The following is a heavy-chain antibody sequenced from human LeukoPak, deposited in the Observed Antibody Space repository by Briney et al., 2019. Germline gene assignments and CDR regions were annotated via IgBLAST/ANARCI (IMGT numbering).Heavy chain of an antibody. D-gene: IGHD2-15*01. Sequence: GGSLRLSCAASGFTFSSYAMSWVRQAPGKGLEWVSAISGSGGSTYYADSVKGRFTISRDNSKNTLYLQMNSLRADDTAVYYCAKGTPSYCSGGSCYSDYFDYWGQGTLVTVSS. CDR2: ISGSGGST. J-gene: IGHJ4*02. CDR1: GFTFSSYA. V-gene: IGHV3-23*01. CDR3: AKGTPSYCSGGSCYSDYFDY.